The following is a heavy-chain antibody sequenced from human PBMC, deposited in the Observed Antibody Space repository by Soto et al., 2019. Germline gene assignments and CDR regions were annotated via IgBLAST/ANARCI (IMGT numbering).Heavy chain of an antibody. CDR3: ARSRGNWNGFDY. Sequence: SETLSLTCTVSGGSISSYYWSWIRQPPGKGLEWIGYIYYSGSTNYNPSLKSRVTISVDTSKNQFSLKLSSVTAADTAVYYCARSRGNWNGFDYWGQGTLVTVSS. CDR1: GGSISSYY. J-gene: IGHJ4*02. V-gene: IGHV4-59*08. CDR2: IYYSGST. D-gene: IGHD1-1*01.